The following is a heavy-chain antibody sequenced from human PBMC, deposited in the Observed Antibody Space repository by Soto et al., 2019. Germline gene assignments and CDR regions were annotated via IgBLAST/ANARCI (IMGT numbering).Heavy chain of an antibody. CDR1: GDSVSSNSAA. V-gene: IGHV6-1*01. CDR3: AREGEEDIVATNVWFDP. J-gene: IGHJ5*02. Sequence: QVQLQQSGPGLVKPSQTLSLTCAISGDSVSSNSAAWNWIRQSPSRGLEWLGRTYYRSKWYNDYAVSVKSRITINPDTSKNQFSLQLNSVTPEDTAVYYCAREGEEDIVATNVWFDPWGQGTLVTVSS. CDR2: TYYRSKWYN. D-gene: IGHD5-12*01.